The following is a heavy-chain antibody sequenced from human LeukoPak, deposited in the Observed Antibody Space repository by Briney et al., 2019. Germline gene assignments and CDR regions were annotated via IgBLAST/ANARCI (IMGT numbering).Heavy chain of an antibody. Sequence: SETLSLTCTVSGGSISSYYWNWIRQPPGKGLEWIGRVFYSGSTNYNPSLKGRVTTSVDTSKNQFSLKLSSVTAADTAVYYCARGGYDSSGYHDNYFDYWGQGTLVTVSS. CDR3: ARGGYDSSGYHDNYFDY. CDR1: GGSISSYY. V-gene: IGHV4-59*01. J-gene: IGHJ4*02. CDR2: VFYSGST. D-gene: IGHD3-22*01.